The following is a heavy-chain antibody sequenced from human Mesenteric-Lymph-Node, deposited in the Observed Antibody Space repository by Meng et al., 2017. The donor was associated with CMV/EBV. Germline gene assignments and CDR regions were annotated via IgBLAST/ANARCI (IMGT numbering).Heavy chain of an antibody. CDR1: DFTLNGAW. J-gene: IGHJ4*02. CDR2: VKSASAGGAA. V-gene: IGHV3-15*07. D-gene: IGHD1-26*01. Sequence: EVQLVESGGGLVKPGGSLRLSCVASDFTLNGAWMNWVRQAPGKGLEWVGRVKSASAGGAADAAAPVKGRFTVSRDDSRKTVHLQMDNLKIEDTAVYYCTTGWDQYFDFWSQGALVTVSS. CDR3: TTGWDQYFDF.